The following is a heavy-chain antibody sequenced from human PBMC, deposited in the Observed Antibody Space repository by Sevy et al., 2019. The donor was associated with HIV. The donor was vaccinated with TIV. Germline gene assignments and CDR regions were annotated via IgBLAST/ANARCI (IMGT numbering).Heavy chain of an antibody. V-gene: IGHV4-39*01. CDR1: GDSICNSRYY. D-gene: IGHD6-13*01. CDR3: ANQPLTLIAPPDS. Sequence: SETLSLTCTVSGDSICNSRYYWGWIRQPPGKGLEWIGSVSYSGSTYYNPSLKSRVTLSKDTSKNQFLLKVNSVTATDTAVYYCANQPLTLIAPPDSWGQGTLVTVSS. J-gene: IGHJ4*02. CDR2: VSYSGST.